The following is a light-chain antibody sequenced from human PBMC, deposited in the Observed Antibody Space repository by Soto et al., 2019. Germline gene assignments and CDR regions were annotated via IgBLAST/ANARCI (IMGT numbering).Light chain of an antibody. J-gene: IGKJ3*01. CDR3: QQRFMDPHT. CDR1: QGIINY. V-gene: IGKV1-9*01. CDR2: GAS. Sequence: IQLTQSPSSLSASMGDRVTITCRASQGIINYLAGYQQKPGKPPKLLIYGASTLQGGVPSRFSGSRSGTDFTLTVSRLHPEDLATYNCQQRFMDPHTFGPGTKVHIK.